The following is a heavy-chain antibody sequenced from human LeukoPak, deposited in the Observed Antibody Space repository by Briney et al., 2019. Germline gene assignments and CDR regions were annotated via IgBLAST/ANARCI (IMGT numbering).Heavy chain of an antibody. CDR1: GFTFSSYS. CDR2: ISSSSSYI. Sequence: GGSLRLSCAASGFTFSSYSMNWVRQAPGKGLEWVSSISSSSSYIYYADSVKGRFTISRDDAKNSLYLQMNSLRAEDTAVYYCARDYSGKYYYGMDVWGQGTTVTVSS. D-gene: IGHD3-10*01. V-gene: IGHV3-21*01. J-gene: IGHJ6*02. CDR3: ARDYSGKYYYGMDV.